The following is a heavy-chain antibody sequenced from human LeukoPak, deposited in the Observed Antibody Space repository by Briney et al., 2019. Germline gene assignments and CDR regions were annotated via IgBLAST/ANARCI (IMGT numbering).Heavy chain of an antibody. CDR1: GYTFARSG. CDR2: ISGYNGKK. D-gene: IGHD3-22*01. Sequence: GASVKVSCKASGYTFARSGISWVRQAPGQGLESMGWISGYNGKKNYAQKFQGRVTMTTDISTSTAYMELMSLRSDDTAVYYCARDLDSSGYYRSDVLDIWGQGTMVTVSS. CDR3: ARDLDSSGYYRSDVLDI. V-gene: IGHV1-18*01. J-gene: IGHJ3*02.